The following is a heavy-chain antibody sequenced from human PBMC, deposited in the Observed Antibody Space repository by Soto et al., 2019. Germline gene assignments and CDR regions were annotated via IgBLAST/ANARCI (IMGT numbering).Heavy chain of an antibody. D-gene: IGHD6-19*01. V-gene: IGHV3-66*01. J-gene: IGHJ4*02. CDR3: ARVAGHGSGWYAFDY. Sequence: EVQLVESGGGLVQPGGSLRLSCAASGFTVSSNYMSWVRQAPGKGLEWVSIIYSGGKTYYADSVQGRFTISRDTSKNTVYLQMYSLRAEDTAVYYCARVAGHGSGWYAFDYWGQGTLVTVSS. CDR1: GFTVSSNY. CDR2: IYSGGKT.